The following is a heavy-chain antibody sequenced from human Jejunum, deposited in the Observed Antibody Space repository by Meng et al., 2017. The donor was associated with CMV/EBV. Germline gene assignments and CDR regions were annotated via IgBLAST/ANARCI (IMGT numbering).Heavy chain of an antibody. J-gene: IGHJ4*02. CDR3: ATSPGYPREFGY. Sequence: GSGGSVTSDDYYWSWIRQPPGKGLESIGFIHYRGSADYDPSLMSRVTISLDTSKNQFSLRLTSVTAADTAVYYCATSPGYPREFGYWGQGTLVTVSS. CDR2: IHYRGSA. D-gene: IGHD3-10*01. V-gene: IGHV4-61*08. CDR1: GGSVTSDDYY.